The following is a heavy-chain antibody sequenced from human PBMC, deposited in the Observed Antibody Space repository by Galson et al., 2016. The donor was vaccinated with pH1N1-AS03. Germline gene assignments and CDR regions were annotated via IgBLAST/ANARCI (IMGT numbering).Heavy chain of an antibody. J-gene: IGHJ6*02. CDR3: VRAEPYYYDRRKYFAFLL. D-gene: IGHD3-22*01. CDR1: GFTFGDLE. Sequence: SLRLSCAASGFTFGDLEMNWVRQAPGKGLEWVAYISSSGDTTYYADSVKGRFTISRDSVKDSLYLQMASLRVEDTALYYCVRAEPYYYDRRKYFAFLLWGQGTTVIVSS. V-gene: IGHV3-48*03. CDR2: ISSSGDTT.